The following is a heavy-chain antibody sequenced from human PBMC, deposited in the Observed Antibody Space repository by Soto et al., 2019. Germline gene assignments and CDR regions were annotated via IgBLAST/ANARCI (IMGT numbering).Heavy chain of an antibody. Sequence: GGSLRLSCAASGFIFSSCGMSWVRQAPGKGLEWVSTISDSGGSTYYADSVKGRFTISRDNSRDTLYLQMNNLRAGDTAIYYCAKEGGTTRQFDNWGQGTLVIVSS. CDR3: AKEGGTTRQFDN. CDR2: ISDSGGST. CDR1: GFIFSSCG. D-gene: IGHD2-2*01. V-gene: IGHV3-23*01. J-gene: IGHJ4*02.